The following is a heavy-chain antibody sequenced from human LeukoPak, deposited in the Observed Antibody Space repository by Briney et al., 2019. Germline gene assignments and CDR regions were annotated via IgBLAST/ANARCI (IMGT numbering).Heavy chain of an antibody. CDR1: GFTFSSYW. Sequence: GGSLRLSCAVSGFTFSSYWMTWVRQAPGKGLEWVANIKQDGSEKYYVDSVKGRFTISRDNAKNSLYLQMNSLRAEDTAVYYCARSGWWMATNFDYWGQGTLVTVSS. CDR2: IKQDGSEK. V-gene: IGHV3-7*01. CDR3: ARSGWWMATNFDY. D-gene: IGHD5-24*01. J-gene: IGHJ4*02.